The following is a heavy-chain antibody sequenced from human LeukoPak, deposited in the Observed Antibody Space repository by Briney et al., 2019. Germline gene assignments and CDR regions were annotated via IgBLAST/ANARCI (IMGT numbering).Heavy chain of an antibody. Sequence: GGSLRLSCAASGFTFSSSAMSWVRQAPGKGLEWVSAISSSGDSKYYADFVRGRFTISRDNSKNTLYLLLNSLRGEDTAVYYCAKATKEGGQYYYDSNGGQGTLVTVSS. CDR3: AKATKEGGQYYYDSN. CDR1: GFTFSSSA. CDR2: ISSSGDSK. J-gene: IGHJ4*02. V-gene: IGHV3-23*01. D-gene: IGHD3-22*01.